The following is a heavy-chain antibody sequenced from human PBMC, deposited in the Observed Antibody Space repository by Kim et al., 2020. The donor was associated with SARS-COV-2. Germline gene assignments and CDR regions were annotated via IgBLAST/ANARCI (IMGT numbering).Heavy chain of an antibody. CDR1: GFTFSSYG. CDR3: ARASPRNYDILTGYYPHYYYYGMDV. Sequence: GGSLRLSCAASGFTFSSYGMHWVRQAPGKGLEWVAVISYDGSNKYYADSVKGRFTISRDNSKNTLYLQMNSLRAEDTAVYYCARASPRNYDILTGYYPHYYYYGMDVWGQGTTVTVSS. CDR2: ISYDGSNK. V-gene: IGHV3-33*05. D-gene: IGHD3-9*01. J-gene: IGHJ6*02.